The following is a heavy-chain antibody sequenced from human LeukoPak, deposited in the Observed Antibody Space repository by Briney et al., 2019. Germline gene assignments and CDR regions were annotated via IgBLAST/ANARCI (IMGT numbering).Heavy chain of an antibody. CDR2: IRKDGSDI. Sequence: GGSLRLSCAASGFTFDDYGMSWVRQAPGKGLEWVANIRKDGSDIHYVDSVKGRFTISRDNSKNMLYLQMSSLRPDDTAIYYCAKDQPSPAYFLDFWGQGIPVTVSS. CDR1: GFTFDDYG. CDR3: AKDQPSPAYFLDF. V-gene: IGHV3-7*04. J-gene: IGHJ4*02.